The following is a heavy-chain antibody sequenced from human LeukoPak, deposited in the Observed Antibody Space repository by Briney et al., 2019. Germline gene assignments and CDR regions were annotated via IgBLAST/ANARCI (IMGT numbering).Heavy chain of an antibody. CDR3: ARRYYYDSSGYYTAFDI. J-gene: IGHJ3*02. CDR1: GFTFSSYW. D-gene: IGHD3-22*01. CDR2: INSDGGST. V-gene: IGHV3-74*01. Sequence: GGSLRLSCAASGFTFSSYWMHWVRQAPGKGLVWVSRINSDGGSTSYADSVKGRFTISRDNAKNTLYLQMNSLRAEDTAVYYCARRYYYDSSGYYTAFDIWGQGTMVTVSS.